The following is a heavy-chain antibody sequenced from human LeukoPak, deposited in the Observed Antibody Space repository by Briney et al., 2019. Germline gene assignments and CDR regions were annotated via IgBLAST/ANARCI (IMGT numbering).Heavy chain of an antibody. Sequence: TSETLSLTCTVSGSSISSYYWSWIRQPPGKGLEWIGYIYYSGSTNYNPSLKSRVTMSVDTSKNQFSLKLSSVTAADTAVYYCARSGDGGYCSSTSCRTLDYWGQGTLVTVSS. J-gene: IGHJ4*02. V-gene: IGHV4-59*12. D-gene: IGHD2-2*01. CDR1: GSSISSYY. CDR2: IYYSGST. CDR3: ARSGDGGYCSSTSCRTLDY.